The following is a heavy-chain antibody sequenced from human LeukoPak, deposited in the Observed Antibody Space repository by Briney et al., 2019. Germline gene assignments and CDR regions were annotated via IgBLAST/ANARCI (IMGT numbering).Heavy chain of an antibody. CDR3: ATAGGYYFDY. CDR2: FDPEDGET. D-gene: IGHD3-10*01. Sequence: ASVTVSCTVSGYTLTELSMHWVRQAPGKGLEWMGGFDPEDGETIYAQKFQGRVTMTEDTSTDTAYMELSSLRSEDTAVYYCATAGGYYFDYWGQGTLVTVSS. V-gene: IGHV1-24*01. CDR1: GYTLTELS. J-gene: IGHJ4*02.